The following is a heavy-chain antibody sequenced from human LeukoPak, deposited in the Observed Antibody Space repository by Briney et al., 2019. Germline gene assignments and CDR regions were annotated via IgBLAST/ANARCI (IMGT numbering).Heavy chain of an antibody. V-gene: IGHV4-59*08. CDR2: IYYSGST. J-gene: IGHJ4*02. CDR3: ARLGMGPRGDY. CDR1: GGSISSYY. Sequence: SETLSLTCTVSGGSISSYYWSWIRQPPGKGLEWIGYIYYSGSTNYNPSLKSRVTISVDTSKNQFSLKLSSVTAADTAVYYCARLGMGPRGDYWGQGTQVTVSS.